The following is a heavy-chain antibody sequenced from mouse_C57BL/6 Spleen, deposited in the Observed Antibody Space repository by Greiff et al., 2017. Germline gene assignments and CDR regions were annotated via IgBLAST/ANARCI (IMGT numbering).Heavy chain of an antibody. CDR2: IDPNSGGT. V-gene: IGHV1-72*01. Sequence: QVQLQQPGAELVKPGASVKLSCKASGYTFTSYWMHWVKQRPGRGLEWIGRIDPNSGGTKYNEKFKSKATLTVDKPSSTAYMQLSSLTSEDSAVYYCARKGHYYGSSYGGAMDYWGQGTSVTVSS. CDR1: GYTFTSYW. D-gene: IGHD1-1*01. CDR3: ARKGHYYGSSYGGAMDY. J-gene: IGHJ4*01.